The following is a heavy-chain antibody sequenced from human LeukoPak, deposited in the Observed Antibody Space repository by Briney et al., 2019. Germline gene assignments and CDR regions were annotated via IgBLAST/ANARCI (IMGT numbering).Heavy chain of an antibody. CDR1: GGSISSYY. CDR3: ARVSRDGPDGYYFDY. CDR2: IYYSGST. V-gene: IGHV4-59*01. Sequence: SETLSLTCTVSGGSISSYYWSWIRQPPGKGLEWIGYIYYSGSTNYNPSLKSRVTISVDTSKNQFSLKLSSVTAADTAVYYCARVSRDGPDGYYFDYWGQGTLVTVSS. D-gene: IGHD5-24*01. J-gene: IGHJ4*02.